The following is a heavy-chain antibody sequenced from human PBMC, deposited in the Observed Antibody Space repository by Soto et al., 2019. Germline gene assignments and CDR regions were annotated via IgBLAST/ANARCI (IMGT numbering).Heavy chain of an antibody. D-gene: IGHD3-22*01. Sequence: QVQLVQSGAEVKKPGASVKVSCKTSGYTFTSYAINWVRQAPGRGLEWVGWMDPDSGNIGYALRFQGRLTVTSNPSIGTIYMELSSLTSEDTAVYYCARGVSPDYPDSGGYHSFVWDYWGQGTLVTVSS. CDR2: MDPDSGNI. V-gene: IGHV1-8*01. J-gene: IGHJ4*02. CDR1: GYTFTSYA. CDR3: ARGVSPDYPDSGGYHSFVWDY.